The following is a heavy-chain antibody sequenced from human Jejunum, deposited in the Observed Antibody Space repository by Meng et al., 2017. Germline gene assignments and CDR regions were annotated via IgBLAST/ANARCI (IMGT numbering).Heavy chain of an antibody. J-gene: IGHJ4*02. CDR1: GASFSGYK. CDR3: ARRLPYFDTGFYDF. Sequence: VQLHQGGSRLLSPSETLSLSCAVYGASFSGYKWNWIRQPPGKGLEWIGEINHSGSTTYNPSLKSRVTMSVDTSKNQFSLKVDSVSAADTAVYYCARRLPYFDTGFYDFWGQGTLVTVSS. D-gene: IGHD3-9*01. V-gene: IGHV4-34*01. CDR2: INHSGST.